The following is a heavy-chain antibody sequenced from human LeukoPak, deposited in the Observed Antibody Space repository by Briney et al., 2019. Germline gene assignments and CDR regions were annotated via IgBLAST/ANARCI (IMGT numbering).Heavy chain of an antibody. CDR3: AREPTWGSSSSKPPY. CDR2: ISSSGSTI. J-gene: IGHJ4*02. Sequence: PGGSLRLSCAASGFTFSDYYMSWIRQAPGKGLEWVSYISSSGSTIYYADSVKGRFTISRDNAKNSLYLQMNSLRAEDTAVYYCAREPTWGSSSSKPPYWGQGTLVTVSS. V-gene: IGHV3-11*01. D-gene: IGHD6-6*01. CDR1: GFTFSDYY.